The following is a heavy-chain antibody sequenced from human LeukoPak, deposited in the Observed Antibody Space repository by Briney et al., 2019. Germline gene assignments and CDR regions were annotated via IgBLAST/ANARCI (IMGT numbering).Heavy chain of an antibody. J-gene: IGHJ5*02. CDR1: GYTFTSYH. D-gene: IGHD3-10*01. V-gene: IGHV1-18*01. CDR2: ISTYNRNT. CDR3: ARVGGILLWFGELLHNWFDP. Sequence: ASVKVSCKASGYTFTSYHITWVRQVPGQGLECMGWISTYNRNTNYAQNLQGRITMTTDTSTSTAYMELRSLRSDDTAVYYCARVGGILLWFGELLHNWFDPWGQGTLVTVSS.